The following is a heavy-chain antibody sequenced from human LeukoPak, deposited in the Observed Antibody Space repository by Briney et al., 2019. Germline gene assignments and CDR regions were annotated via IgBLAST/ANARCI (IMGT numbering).Heavy chain of an antibody. Sequence: PGGSLRLSCAASGFTFSSYSMNWVRQAPGKGLEWVSYISSSGSTIYYADSVKGRFTISRDNAKNSLYLQMNSLRAEDTAVYYCARDKERGPAALFDPWGQGTLVTVSS. CDR2: ISSSGSTI. CDR1: GFTFSSYS. D-gene: IGHD3-16*01. J-gene: IGHJ5*02. V-gene: IGHV3-48*04. CDR3: ARDKERGPAALFDP.